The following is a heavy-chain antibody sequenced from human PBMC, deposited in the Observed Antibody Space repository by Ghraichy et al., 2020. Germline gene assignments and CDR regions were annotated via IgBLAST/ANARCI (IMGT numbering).Heavy chain of an antibody. CDR3: AKGALIWGAVAGILEVDNWFDP. J-gene: IGHJ5*02. Sequence: GGSLRLSCAASGFTFSSYAMSWVRQAPGKGLEWVSAISGSGGSTYYADSVKGRFTISRDNSKNTLYLQMNSLRAEETAVYYCAKGALIWGAVAGILEVDNWFDPWGQGTLVTVSS. V-gene: IGHV3-23*01. CDR2: ISGSGGST. D-gene: IGHD6-19*01. CDR1: GFTFSSYA.